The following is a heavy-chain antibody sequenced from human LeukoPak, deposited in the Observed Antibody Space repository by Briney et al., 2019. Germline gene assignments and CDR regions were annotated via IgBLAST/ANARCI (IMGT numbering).Heavy chain of an antibody. V-gene: IGHV3-33*01. D-gene: IGHD3-3*01. Sequence: PGGSLRLSCAASGFTFSSYGMHWVRQAPGKGLEWVAVIWYDGSNKYYADSVKGRFTISRDNSKNTLYLQMNSLRAGDTAVYYCARDIWSGYHSLYYYYYGMDVWGQGTTVTVSS. CDR3: ARDIWSGYHSLYYYYYGMDV. J-gene: IGHJ6*02. CDR1: GFTFSSYG. CDR2: IWYDGSNK.